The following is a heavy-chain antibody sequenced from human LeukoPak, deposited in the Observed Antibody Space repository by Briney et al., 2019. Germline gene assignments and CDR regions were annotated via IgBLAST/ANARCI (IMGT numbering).Heavy chain of an antibody. V-gene: IGHV3-13*01. Sequence: GGSLRLSCAASGFTFSSFDMHWVRQPTGQGLEWVSTIGTASDTYYPGSVEGRFTLSRDNAKNSLYLQMNSPTAGDTAVYYCARGPPRGKYYYMDVWGKGTTVTVSS. CDR3: ARGPPRGKYYYMDV. D-gene: IGHD1-1*01. J-gene: IGHJ6*03. CDR2: IGTASDT. CDR1: GFTFSSFD.